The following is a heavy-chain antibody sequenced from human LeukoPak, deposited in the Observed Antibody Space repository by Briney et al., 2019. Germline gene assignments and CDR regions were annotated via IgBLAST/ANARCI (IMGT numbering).Heavy chain of an antibody. J-gene: IGHJ4*02. CDR2: ISGGGGST. D-gene: IGHD1-26*01. CDR3: AKGGKWDVTPFDY. V-gene: IGHV3-23*01. CDR1: GFTFISYS. Sequence: GGSLRLSCAASGFTFISYSMNWVRQAPGKGLEWVSTISGGGGSTYYADSVKGRFTISRDNSKNTLYLQVNRLRAEDTAVYYCAKGGKWDVTPFDYWGQGTLVTVSS.